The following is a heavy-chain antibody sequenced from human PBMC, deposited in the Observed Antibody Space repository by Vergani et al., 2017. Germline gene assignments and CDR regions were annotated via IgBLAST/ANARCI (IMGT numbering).Heavy chain of an antibody. V-gene: IGHV3-33*01. Sequence: QLVESGGGFVQPGRSLRLSCAGSGFTLSSHAMHWVRQAPGKGLEWVAFIWYDGSKEYYSDSVQGRFTISRDNSNNTLYLQMNNLRAADTAVYYCARCGDCAHGVCYMTYYYYMDVWGKGSAVSVSS. J-gene: IGHJ6*03. CDR3: ARCGDCAHGVCYMTYYYYMDV. D-gene: IGHD2-8*01. CDR1: GFTLSSHA. CDR2: IWYDGSKE.